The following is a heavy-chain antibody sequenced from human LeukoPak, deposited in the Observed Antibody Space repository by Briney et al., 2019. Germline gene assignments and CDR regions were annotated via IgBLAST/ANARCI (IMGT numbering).Heavy chain of an antibody. D-gene: IGHD3-10*01. CDR3: ASLQGGSGSYPQSNFDY. V-gene: IGHV3-21*01. CDR1: GFTFSSYS. J-gene: IGHJ4*02. Sequence: PGGSLRLSCAASGFTFSSYSMNWVRQAPGKGLEWVSSISSSSSYIYYADSVKGRFTISRDNSKNMLLLQMNTLRVEDTAVYYCASLQGGSGSYPQSNFDYWGQGTLVTVSS. CDR2: ISSSSSYI.